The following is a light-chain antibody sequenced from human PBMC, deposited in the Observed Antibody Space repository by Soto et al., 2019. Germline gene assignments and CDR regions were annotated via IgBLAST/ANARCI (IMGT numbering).Light chain of an antibody. CDR3: QQDNKWPPYT. J-gene: IGKJ2*01. CDR1: QSVSSN. V-gene: IGKV3-15*01. CDR2: GAS. Sequence: IVMTQSPATLSVSPGERATLSCRASQSVSSNLAWYQQKPGQAPRLLIYGASTRATGIPARFSGSGSGTEFTLTISSLQSEDFAVYYCQQDNKWPPYTFGQGTKLEIK.